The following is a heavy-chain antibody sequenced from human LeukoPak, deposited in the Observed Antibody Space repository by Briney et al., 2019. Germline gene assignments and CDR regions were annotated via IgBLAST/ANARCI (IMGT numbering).Heavy chain of an antibody. Sequence: PSETLSLTCAVYGGSFSGYYWSWIRQPPGKGLEWIGEINHSGSTNYNPSLKSRVTISVDTSKNQFSLKLSSVTAADTAVYYCARGPGYCSGGSCYEGGYWPQGTLVTVSS. D-gene: IGHD2-15*01. J-gene: IGHJ4*02. CDR2: INHSGST. CDR1: GGSFSGYY. CDR3: ARGPGYCSGGSCYEGGY. V-gene: IGHV4-34*01.